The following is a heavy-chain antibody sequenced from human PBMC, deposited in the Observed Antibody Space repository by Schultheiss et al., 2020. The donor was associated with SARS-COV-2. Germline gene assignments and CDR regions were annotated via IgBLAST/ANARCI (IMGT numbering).Heavy chain of an antibody. D-gene: IGHD2-21*01. CDR1: GFTFSSYS. Sequence: GGSLRLSCAASGFTFSSYSMNWVRQAPGKGLEWVSSISSSSSYIYYADSVKGRFTISRDISKNTLYLQMNSLRAEDTAVYYCAKLARMVVIAPHYWYFDLWGRGTLVTVSS. CDR2: ISSSSSYI. CDR3: AKLARMVVIAPHYWYFDL. J-gene: IGHJ2*01. V-gene: IGHV3-21*04.